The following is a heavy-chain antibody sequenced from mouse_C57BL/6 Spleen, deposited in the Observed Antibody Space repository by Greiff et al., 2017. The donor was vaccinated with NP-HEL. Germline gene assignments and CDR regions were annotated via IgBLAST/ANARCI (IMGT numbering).Heavy chain of an antibody. V-gene: IGHV1-52*01. D-gene: IGHD2-4*01. Sequence: VQLQQPGAELVRPGSSVKLSCKASGYTFTSYWMHWVKQRPIQGLEWIGNIDPSDSETHYNQKFKDKATLTVDKSSSTAYMQLSSLTSEDSAVYYCARFYDYSSYAMDYWGQGTSVTVSS. CDR2: IDPSDSET. CDR3: ARFYDYSSYAMDY. J-gene: IGHJ4*01. CDR1: GYTFTSYW.